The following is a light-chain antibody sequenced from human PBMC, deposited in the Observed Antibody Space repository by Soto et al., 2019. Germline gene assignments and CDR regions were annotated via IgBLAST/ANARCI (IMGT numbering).Light chain of an antibody. Sequence: DIQLTQSPSFLSASVGDRVTITCRASQAISSYLAWYQQKPGAAPKLLIYAASTLQSGVPSRFSGGGSGTEFTLTISSLQPEDFTTYYCQQLNSYPQLTFGGGTKGEIK. J-gene: IGKJ4*01. CDR1: QAISSY. CDR3: QQLNSYPQLT. CDR2: AAS. V-gene: IGKV1-9*01.